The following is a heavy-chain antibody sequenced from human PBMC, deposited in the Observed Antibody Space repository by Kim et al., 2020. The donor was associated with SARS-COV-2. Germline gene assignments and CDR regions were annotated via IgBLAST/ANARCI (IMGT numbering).Heavy chain of an antibody. V-gene: IGHV4-34*01. CDR3: ASSSEDIVVVPAAYGMDV. CDR2: INHSGST. J-gene: IGHJ6*02. Sequence: SETLSLTCAVYGGSFSGYYWSWIRQPPGKGLEWIGEINHSGSTNYNPSLKSRVTISVDTSKNQFSLKLSSVTAADTAVYYCASSSEDIVVVPAAYGMDVWGQGTTVTVSS. D-gene: IGHD2-2*01. CDR1: GGSFSGYY.